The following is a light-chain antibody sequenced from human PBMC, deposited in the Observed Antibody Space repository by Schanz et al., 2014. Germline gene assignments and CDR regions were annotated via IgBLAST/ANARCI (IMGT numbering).Light chain of an antibody. Sequence: QSALTQPASVSGSPGQSITISCTGTSSDLGEYNYVSWYQQHPGKAPKLMIYDVNKRPSGVPDRFSGSKSGNTASLTISGLQAEDEADYYCSSYTSTTTLVFGTGTKLTVL. CDR1: SSDLGEYNY. CDR3: SSYTSTTTLV. V-gene: IGLV2-14*01. J-gene: IGLJ1*01. CDR2: DVN.